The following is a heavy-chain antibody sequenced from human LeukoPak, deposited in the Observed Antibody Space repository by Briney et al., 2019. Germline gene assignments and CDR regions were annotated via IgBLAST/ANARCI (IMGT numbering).Heavy chain of an antibody. Sequence: PGGSLRLSCAASGFTFSSYSMNWVRQAPGKGLEWVSSISSSSSYIYYADSVKGRFTISRDNAKNSLYLQMNSLRAEDTALYYCAKDKIGCSGGSCYNFDYWGQGTLVTVSS. J-gene: IGHJ4*02. V-gene: IGHV3-21*04. D-gene: IGHD2-15*01. CDR3: AKDKIGCSGGSCYNFDY. CDR1: GFTFSSYS. CDR2: ISSSSSYI.